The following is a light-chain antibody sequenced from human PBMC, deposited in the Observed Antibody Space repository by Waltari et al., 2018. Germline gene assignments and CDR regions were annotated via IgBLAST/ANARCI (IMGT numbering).Light chain of an antibody. CDR1: QDITNY. CDR2: DAS. CDR3: QHHDNLPFT. V-gene: IGKV1-33*01. Sequence: DIQMTQSPSSLSAFVGHRVTITCQASQDITNYLNWYQQKPGKAPKLLIYDASNLETGVPPRFSGSGSGTDFTFTISSLQPEDFGTYYCQHHDNLPFTFGQGTKLEI. J-gene: IGKJ2*01.